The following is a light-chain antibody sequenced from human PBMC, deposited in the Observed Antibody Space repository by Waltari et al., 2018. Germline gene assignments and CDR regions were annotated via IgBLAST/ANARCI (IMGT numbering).Light chain of an antibody. CDR2: NVI. V-gene: IGLV2-14*03. Sequence: QSALTQPASVSGSPGQSIPISCTGTSSDVRGYNYVSWYQQPPGKVPKLMIYNVINRPAGVSIRFSGSKSGNTASLTISGLQAEDEADYYCSSYTDSRIFDVVFGGGTRLTVL. J-gene: IGLJ2*01. CDR3: SSYTDSRIFDVV. CDR1: SSDVRGYNY.